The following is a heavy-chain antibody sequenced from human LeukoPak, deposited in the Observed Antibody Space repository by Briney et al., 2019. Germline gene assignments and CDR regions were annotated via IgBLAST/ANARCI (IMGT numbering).Heavy chain of an antibody. Sequence: SETLSLACTVSGGSISGFYWSWLRQPPGKGLAWVGYIYYTGSTNYNPSLKGRLTISVDASKNQFSLKLSSVTATDTAVYYCASLSTVTQGYFASWGQGTLVTVSS. CDR3: ASLSTVTQGYFAS. CDR2: IYYTGST. V-gene: IGHV4-59*08. CDR1: GGSISGFY. J-gene: IGHJ4*02. D-gene: IGHD4-17*01.